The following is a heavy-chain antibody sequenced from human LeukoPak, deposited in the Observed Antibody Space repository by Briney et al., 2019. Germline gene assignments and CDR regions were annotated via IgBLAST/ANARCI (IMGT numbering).Heavy chain of an antibody. D-gene: IGHD3-22*01. J-gene: IGHJ2*01. CDR2: IYYSGST. CDR3: ARDRITMMGGWYFDL. CDR1: GGSISSGDYY. Sequence: SQTLSLTCTVSGGSISSGDYYWSWIRQPPGKGLEWIGYIYYSGSTYYNPSLKSRVTISVGTSKNQFSLKPSSVTAADTAVYYCARDRITMMGGWYFDLWGRGTLVTVSS. V-gene: IGHV4-30-4*01.